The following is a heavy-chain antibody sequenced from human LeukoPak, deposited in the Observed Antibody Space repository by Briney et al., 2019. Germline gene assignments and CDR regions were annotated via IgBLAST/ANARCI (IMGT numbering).Heavy chain of an antibody. CDR3: AKEYDSSGYYLYYFDY. V-gene: IGHV3-7*01. J-gene: IGHJ4*02. Sequence: GGSLRLSCEGSGFIFSNYWMSWVRQAPGKGLEWVANIQQHGSETYYGDSVKGRFTISRDNAKNSLYLQMNSLRAEDTAVYYCAKEYDSSGYYLYYFDYWGQGTLVTVSS. D-gene: IGHD3-22*01. CDR2: IQQHGSET. CDR1: GFIFSNYW.